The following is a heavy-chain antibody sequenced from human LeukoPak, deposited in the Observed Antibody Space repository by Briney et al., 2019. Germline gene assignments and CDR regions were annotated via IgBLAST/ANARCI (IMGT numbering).Heavy chain of an antibody. CDR3: ARDRYYDSSGYGLGRYYYYYYGMDV. Sequence: QPGGSLRLSCAASGFTFSSYSMNWVRQAPGKGLEWVSYISSSGSTIYYADSVKGRFTISRDNAKNSLYLQMNSLRAKDTAVYYCARDRYYDSSGYGLGRYYYYYYGMDVWGQGTTVTVSS. V-gene: IGHV3-48*04. CDR1: GFTFSSYS. CDR2: ISSSGSTI. D-gene: IGHD3-22*01. J-gene: IGHJ6*02.